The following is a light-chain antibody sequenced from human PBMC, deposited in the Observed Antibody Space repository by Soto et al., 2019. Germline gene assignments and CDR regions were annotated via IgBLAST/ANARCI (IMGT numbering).Light chain of an antibody. J-gene: IGKJ4*01. CDR2: DAS. Sequence: EIQMRQPPSTQYASVGDRVTITWRASQSISRWLEWYEPKRGKAPKLLMYDASSLESGVPSRFRGSGSGTEVTLTISSLQPDDVETYYCQQYNSYPLTFGGGTKVDIK. V-gene: IGKV1-5*01. CDR3: QQYNSYPLT. CDR1: QSISRW.